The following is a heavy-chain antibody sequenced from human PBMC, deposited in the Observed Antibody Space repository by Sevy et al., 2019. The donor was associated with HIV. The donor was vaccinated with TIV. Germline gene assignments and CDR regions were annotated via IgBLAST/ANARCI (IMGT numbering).Heavy chain of an antibody. CDR1: GGSFSGYY. Sequence: SETLSLTCAVYGGSFSGYYWSWIRQPPGKGLERIGEINHSGSTKYNPSLKSRVTISVDTSKNQFSLKLSSVTAADTAVYYCARHCSSASCSHAFDIWGQGTMVTVSS. D-gene: IGHD2-2*01. CDR3: ARHCSSASCSHAFDI. J-gene: IGHJ3*02. CDR2: INHSGST. V-gene: IGHV4-34*01.